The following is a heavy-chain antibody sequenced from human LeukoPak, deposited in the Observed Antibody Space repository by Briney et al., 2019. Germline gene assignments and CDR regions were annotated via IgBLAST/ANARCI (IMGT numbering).Heavy chain of an antibody. V-gene: IGHV3-7*01. CDR2: INQDGSEK. D-gene: IGHD3-22*01. CDR3: ATYYYDNTGLI. Sequence: PGGSRGPSCAASGLTLSYYWMSWVRQAPGKGLEWVANINQDGSEKYYVDSVKGRFTISRDNAKNSLYLQMNSLRAEDAAVYYCATYYYDNTGLIWGQGTLVTVSS. CDR1: GLTLSYYW. J-gene: IGHJ4*02.